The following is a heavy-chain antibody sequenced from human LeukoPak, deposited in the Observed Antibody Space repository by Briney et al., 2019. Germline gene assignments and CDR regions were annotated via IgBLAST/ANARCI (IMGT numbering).Heavy chain of an antibody. D-gene: IGHD4-17*01. CDR3: ARLKATVSIHAYFDS. J-gene: IGHJ4*02. Sequence: PSDTLSLTCTVSGGSFSSYYWTWIRQPPGKGLAWIGYIDHSGSTNHNPPLKGRVSISSDTSTNQFSLGLSSVTAADTAVYYCARLKATVSIHAYFDSWGQGTLVTVSS. CDR2: IDHSGST. CDR1: GGSFSSYY. V-gene: IGHV4-59*07.